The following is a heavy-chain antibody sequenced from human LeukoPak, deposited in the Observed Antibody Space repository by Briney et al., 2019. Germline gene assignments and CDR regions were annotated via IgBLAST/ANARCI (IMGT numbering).Heavy chain of an antibody. Sequence: GGSLRLSCAASGFTVRTDYMSWVRQAPGKGLEWVSTIYGAGLTFYADTVKGRFTISRDSSQNTLYLQMNSLRTEDTAVYYCASLSAIAVAGTGPLINDYWGQGTLVTVSS. CDR2: IYGAGLT. D-gene: IGHD6-19*01. CDR3: ASLSAIAVAGTGPLINDY. CDR1: GFTVRTDY. V-gene: IGHV3-53*01. J-gene: IGHJ4*02.